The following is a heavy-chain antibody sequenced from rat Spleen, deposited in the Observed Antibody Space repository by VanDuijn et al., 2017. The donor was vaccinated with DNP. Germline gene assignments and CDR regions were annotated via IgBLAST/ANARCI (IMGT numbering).Heavy chain of an antibody. Sequence: EVQVLESGGGLVQPGNSLKLSCATSGFTFSATWMYWYRQFPEKRLQWVARIKARSNNYATDYTESVKGRFTISRDDSRSNIYLQMNNLKEEDTAIYYCASPGAWGQGTSVTVSS. J-gene: IGHJ4*01. CDR3: ASPGA. CDR1: GFTFSATW. V-gene: IGHV6-6*01. D-gene: IGHD1-4*01. CDR2: IKARSNNYAT.